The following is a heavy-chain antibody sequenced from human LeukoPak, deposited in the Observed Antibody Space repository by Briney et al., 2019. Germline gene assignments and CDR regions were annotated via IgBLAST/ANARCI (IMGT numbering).Heavy chain of an antibody. Sequence: SETLSLTCTVSGGSVSSGSYYWSWIRQPPGKGLEWIGYIYYSGSTNYNPSLKRRVTISVDTSKNQFSLRLSSVTAVDTAVYYCARTMSSSHTVYGMDVWGQGTTVTVSS. D-gene: IGHD2-2*02. CDR2: IYYSGST. J-gene: IGHJ6*02. V-gene: IGHV4-61*01. CDR1: GGSVSSGSYY. CDR3: ARTMSSSHTVYGMDV.